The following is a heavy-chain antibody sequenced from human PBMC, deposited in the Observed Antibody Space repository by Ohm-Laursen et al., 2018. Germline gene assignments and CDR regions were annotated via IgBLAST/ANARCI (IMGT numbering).Heavy chain of an antibody. V-gene: IGHV1-2*02. D-gene: IGHD3-22*01. CDR3: AMIVVSY. J-gene: IGHJ4*02. Sequence: EASVKVSCKASGYIFTNYYMHWVRQAPGQGFEWMGILNPTRGGTRTSLSQRFQDRVTMTRDTSISTAYMELSRLRSDDTAVYYCAMIVVSYWGQGTLVTVSS. CDR2: LNPTRGGTRT. CDR1: GYIFTNYY.